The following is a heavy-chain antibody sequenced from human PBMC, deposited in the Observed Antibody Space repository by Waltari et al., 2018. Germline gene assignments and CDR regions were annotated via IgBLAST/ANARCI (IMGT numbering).Heavy chain of an antibody. CDR3: ARAKNQLLSPYYYGMDV. J-gene: IGHJ6*02. CDR1: GGSISSGSYY. Sequence: QVQLQESGPGLVKPSQTLSLTCTVSGGSISSGSYYWSWIRQPAGKGLEWIGRIYTSGSTNYNPSLKSRVTISVDTSKNQFSLKLSSVTAADTAVYYCARAKNQLLSPYYYGMDVWGQGTTVTVSS. V-gene: IGHV4-61*02. D-gene: IGHD2-2*01. CDR2: IYTSGST.